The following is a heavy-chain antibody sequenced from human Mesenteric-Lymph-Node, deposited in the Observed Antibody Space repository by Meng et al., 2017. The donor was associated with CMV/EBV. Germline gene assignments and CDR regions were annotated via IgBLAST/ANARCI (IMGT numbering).Heavy chain of an antibody. J-gene: IGHJ4*02. CDR1: GFSFSSKA. CDR2: ISYNGSNK. D-gene: IGHD3-9*01. V-gene: IGHV3-30*04. CDR3: ARNHYDILTGYLPGDY. Sequence: GFSFSSKAMHWVRQAQGKGLEWVAVISYNGSNKYYADSVKGRFTISRDNSKNTLYLQMNSLRAEDTAVYYCARNHYDILTGYLPGDYWGQGTLVTVSS.